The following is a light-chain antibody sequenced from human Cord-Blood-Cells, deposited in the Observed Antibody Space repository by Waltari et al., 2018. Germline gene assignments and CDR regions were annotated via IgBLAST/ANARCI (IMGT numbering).Light chain of an antibody. J-gene: IGLJ2*01. CDR3: CSYAGSSTYVV. CDR1: SSDVGSYTL. V-gene: IGLV2-23*02. Sequence: QSALTPPASVSGSPGQSITLSCTGTSSDVGSYTLVAWYQQHPGKAPKLRIYEVSKRPSGGSNRFSGSKSGNTASLTISGLQAEDEAYYYCCSYAGSSTYVVFGGGTKLTVL. CDR2: EVS.